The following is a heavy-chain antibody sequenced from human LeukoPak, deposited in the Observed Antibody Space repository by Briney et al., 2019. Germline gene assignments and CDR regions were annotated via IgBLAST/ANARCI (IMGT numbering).Heavy chain of an antibody. CDR3: ARTYYDILTSYNPYFDY. Sequence: GGSLRLSCAASAFTFNSYSMSWVRQAPGKGLEWVSSITSTSVSTYYADSVKGRFTISRDNAKNSLYLQMNSLRAEDAAVYYCARTYYDILTSYNPYFDYWGQGTLVTVSS. D-gene: IGHD3-9*01. CDR2: ITSTSVST. V-gene: IGHV3-21*01. CDR1: AFTFNSYS. J-gene: IGHJ4*02.